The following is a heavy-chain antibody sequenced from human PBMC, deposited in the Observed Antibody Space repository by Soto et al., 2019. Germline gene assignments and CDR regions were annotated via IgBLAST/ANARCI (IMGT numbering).Heavy chain of an antibody. V-gene: IGHV3-23*01. J-gene: IGHJ5*02. CDR1: GFTFGTTD. D-gene: IGHD3-10*01. Sequence: GGSLRLSCAASGFTFGTTDMSWVRQAPGEGLEWVSTIDGSGGITYYADSVKGRFTISRDNSRNTVYLQMNSLRGDDTALYYCVKNSGWFNTWGQGALVTV. CDR2: IDGSGGIT. CDR3: VKNSGWFNT.